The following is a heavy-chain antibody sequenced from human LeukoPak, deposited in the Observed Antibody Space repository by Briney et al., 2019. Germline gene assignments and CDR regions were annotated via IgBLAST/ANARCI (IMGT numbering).Heavy chain of an antibody. J-gene: IGHJ6*03. CDR2: IYYSGST. CDR3: ARTTEGGYTYGYLYYYYMDV. V-gene: IGHV4-59*01. Sequence: SETLSLTCTVSGGSISSYYWSWIRQPPGKGLEWLGYIYYSGSTNYNPSLKSRVTISVDTSKYQFSLKLTSVTAADTAVYYCARTTEGGYTYGYLYYYYMDVWGKGTTVTISS. CDR1: GGSISSYY. D-gene: IGHD5-18*01.